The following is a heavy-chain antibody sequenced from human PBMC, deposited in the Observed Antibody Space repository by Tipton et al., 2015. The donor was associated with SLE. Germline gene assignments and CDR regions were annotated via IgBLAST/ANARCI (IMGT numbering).Heavy chain of an antibody. Sequence: TLSLTCTVSGGSISSYYWSWIRQPPGKGLERIGYIYYSGSTNYNPSLKSRVTISVDTSKNQFSLKLSSVTAADTAVYYCARSSVYSSSWPDYWGQGTLVTVSS. J-gene: IGHJ4*02. V-gene: IGHV4-59*01. CDR2: IYYSGST. D-gene: IGHD6-13*01. CDR3: ARSSVYSSSWPDY. CDR1: GGSISSYY.